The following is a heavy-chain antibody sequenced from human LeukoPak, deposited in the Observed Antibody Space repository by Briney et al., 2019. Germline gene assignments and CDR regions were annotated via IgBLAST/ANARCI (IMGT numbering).Heavy chain of an antibody. CDR1: GFTFSSYD. D-gene: IGHD3-16*01. J-gene: IGHJ3*02. CDR3: AKALTRWAFDI. V-gene: IGHV3-23*01. Sequence: GGSLRLSCAASGFTFSSYDMSWVRQAPGKGLEWVSSISLSTDGTTYADSVKGRFTISTDNAKKTIYLQMDSLRVEDTAIYYCAKALTRWAFDIWGQGTMVTVSS. CDR2: ISLSTDGT.